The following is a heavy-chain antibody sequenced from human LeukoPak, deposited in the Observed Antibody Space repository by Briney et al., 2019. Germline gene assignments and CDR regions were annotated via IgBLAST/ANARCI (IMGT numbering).Heavy chain of an antibody. CDR3: AKHRTVGATGYFDY. CDR2: IASDGSST. J-gene: IGHJ4*02. V-gene: IGHV3-74*01. CDR1: GFTFSSYW. Sequence: QSGGSLRLSCAASGFTFSSYWMNWVRQAPGKGLVWVSRIASDGSSTTYADSVKGRFSISRDNAKNTLYLQMNSLRAEDTAVYFCAKHRTVGATGYFDYWGQGALVTVSS. D-gene: IGHD1-26*01.